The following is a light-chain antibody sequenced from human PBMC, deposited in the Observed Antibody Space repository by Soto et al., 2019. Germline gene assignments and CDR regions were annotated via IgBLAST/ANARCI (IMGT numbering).Light chain of an antibody. CDR1: SSDVGGYNY. CDR3: CSFAGSYTRYV. V-gene: IGLV2-11*01. CDR2: DVT. J-gene: IGLJ1*01. Sequence: VLTQPRSVSGSPGQSVTLSCTGTSSDVGGYNYVSWYQHHPDKAPKLMIYDVTKRPSGVPDRFSGSKSGNTASLTISGLQAEDEADYYCCSFAGSYTRYVFGTGTKVTVL.